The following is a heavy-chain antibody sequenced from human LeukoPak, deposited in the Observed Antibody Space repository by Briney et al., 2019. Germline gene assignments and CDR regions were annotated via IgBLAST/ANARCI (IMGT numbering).Heavy chain of an antibody. CDR3: ARAYDFWSGYPPTYFDY. Sequence: GGSLRLSCAASGFTFSSYSMNWVRQAPGKGLEWVSSISSSSSYIYYADSVKGRFTISRDNAKNSLYLQMNSLRAEDTAVYYCARAYDFWSGYPPTYFDYWGQGTLVTVSS. V-gene: IGHV3-21*01. CDR1: GFTFSSYS. CDR2: ISSSSSYI. D-gene: IGHD3-3*01. J-gene: IGHJ4*02.